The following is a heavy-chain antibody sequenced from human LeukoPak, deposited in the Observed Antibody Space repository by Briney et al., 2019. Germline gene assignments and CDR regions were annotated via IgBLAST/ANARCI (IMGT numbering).Heavy chain of an antibody. Sequence: SETLSLTCTVSGGSISSYYWSWIRQPPGKGLEWIGYIYYSGSTNYNPSLKSRVTTSVDTSKNQFSLKLSSVTAADTAVYYCARHIVVVPAAIVSPYYYYGMDVWGQGTTVTVSS. CDR3: ARHIVVVPAAIVSPYYYYGMDV. D-gene: IGHD2-2*02. V-gene: IGHV4-59*08. CDR2: IYYSGST. J-gene: IGHJ6*02. CDR1: GGSISSYY.